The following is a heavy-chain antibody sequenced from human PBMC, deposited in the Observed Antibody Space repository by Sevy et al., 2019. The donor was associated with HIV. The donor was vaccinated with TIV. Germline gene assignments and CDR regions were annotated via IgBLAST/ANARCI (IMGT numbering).Heavy chain of an antibody. D-gene: IGHD1-1*01. J-gene: IGHJ4*02. CDR3: ARPSPRTTATASAFYDN. CDR1: GYSFSSYA. Sequence: GWSLRLSCVVSGYSFSSYAISWFRQAPGKGLEWVSTINGRRGSTYYADSVKGRFTISRDNPKNTQFLQMINLRVDDMAIYYCARPSPRTTATASAFYDNWGQGTMVTVSS. CDR2: INGRRGST. V-gene: IGHV3-23*01.